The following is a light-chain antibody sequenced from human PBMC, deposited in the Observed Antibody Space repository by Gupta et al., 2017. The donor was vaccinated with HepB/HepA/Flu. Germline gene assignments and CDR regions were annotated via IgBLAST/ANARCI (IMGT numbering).Light chain of an antibody. Sequence: DTQMTQSPSSLSASVGDRVTITCQASQDISNYLNWYQQKPGKAPKLLIYDASNLETGVPSRFSGSGSGTDFTFTISSLQPEDIATYYCQQDDNLPPTFGGGTKVEIK. V-gene: IGKV1-33*01. CDR1: QDISNY. CDR2: DAS. J-gene: IGKJ4*01. CDR3: QQDDNLPPT.